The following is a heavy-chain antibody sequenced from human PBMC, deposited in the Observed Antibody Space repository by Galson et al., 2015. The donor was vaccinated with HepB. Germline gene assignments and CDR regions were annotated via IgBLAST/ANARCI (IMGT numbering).Heavy chain of an antibody. CDR2: IIPILGIA. J-gene: IGHJ6*03. D-gene: IGHD2-2*03. CDR3: ARDGYYYYYYYMDV. V-gene: IGHV1-69*04. Sequence: SCKASGGTFSSYAISWVRQAPGQGLEWMGRIIPILGIANYAQKFQGRVTITADKSTSTAYMELSSLRSEDTAVYYCARDGYYYYYYYMDVWGKGTTVTVSS. CDR1: GGTFSSYA.